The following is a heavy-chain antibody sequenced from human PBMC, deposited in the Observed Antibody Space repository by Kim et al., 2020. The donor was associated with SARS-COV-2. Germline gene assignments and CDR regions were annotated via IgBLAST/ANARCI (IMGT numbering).Heavy chain of an antibody. V-gene: IGHV3-23*01. Sequence: GGSLRLSCAASGFTFSSYAMSWVRQAPGKGLEWVSAISGSGGSTYYADSVKGRFTISRDNSKNTLYLQMNSLRAEDTAVYYCAKEWVVRGVSLPYFDYWGQGTLVTVSS. CDR1: GFTFSSYA. CDR2: ISGSGGST. CDR3: AKEWVVRGVSLPYFDY. D-gene: IGHD3-10*01. J-gene: IGHJ4*02.